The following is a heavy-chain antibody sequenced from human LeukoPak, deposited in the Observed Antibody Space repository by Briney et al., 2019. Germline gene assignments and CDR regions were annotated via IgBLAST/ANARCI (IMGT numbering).Heavy chain of an antibody. V-gene: IGHV3-21*01. CDR3: AKDRDGYDSTLDY. Sequence: GGSLRLSCAASGFTFSSYSMNWVRQAPGKGLEWVSSISSSSYIYYADSVKGRFTISRDNAKNSLYLQMNSLRAEDTAVYYCAKDRDGYDSTLDYWGQGTLVTVSS. D-gene: IGHD5-12*01. CDR1: GFTFSSYS. J-gene: IGHJ4*02. CDR2: ISSSSYI.